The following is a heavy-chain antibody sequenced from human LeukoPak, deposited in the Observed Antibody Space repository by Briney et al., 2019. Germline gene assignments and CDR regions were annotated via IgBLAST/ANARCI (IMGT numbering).Heavy chain of an antibody. V-gene: IGHV3-21*04. Sequence: GGSLRLSRAASGFTFSSYSMNWVRQAPGKGLEWVSSISSSSSYIYYADSVKGRFTISRDTSKNTLYLQINSLRVEDTAVYYCIVFGDSNHWGQGTLVTVSS. CDR3: IVFGDSNH. CDR1: GFTFSSYS. D-gene: IGHD4-17*01. CDR2: ISSSSSYI. J-gene: IGHJ5*02.